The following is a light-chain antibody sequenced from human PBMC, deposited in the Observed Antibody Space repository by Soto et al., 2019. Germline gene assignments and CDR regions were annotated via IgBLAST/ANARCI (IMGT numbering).Light chain of an antibody. CDR2: KGT. V-gene: IGLV2-23*01. CDR3: CSSAPESTYV. J-gene: IGLJ1*01. CDR1: DSDVGAYNS. Sequence: QSVLAQPASVSGPPGQSITISCTGTDSDVGAYNSVSWYQQHPHKAPRLIIYKGTRRPSGISYRFSGSTSGNAASLTISALQADDEADYFCCSSAPESTYVFGTGTKVTVL.